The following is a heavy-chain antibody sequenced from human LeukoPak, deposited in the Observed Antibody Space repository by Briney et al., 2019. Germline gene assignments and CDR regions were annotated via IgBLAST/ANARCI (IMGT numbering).Heavy chain of an antibody. CDR1: GFTFDDYA. CDR3: AKGRGFDY. Sequence: PGGSLRLSCVASGFTFDDYAMYWVRQAPGKGLEWVSLITGNGGITSYGDSVKGRFTVSRDNSKNSLHLQMNSLRTEDSALYYCAKGRGFDYWGQGTLVTVSS. D-gene: IGHD3-10*01. CDR2: ITGNGGIT. J-gene: IGHJ4*02. V-gene: IGHV3-43*02.